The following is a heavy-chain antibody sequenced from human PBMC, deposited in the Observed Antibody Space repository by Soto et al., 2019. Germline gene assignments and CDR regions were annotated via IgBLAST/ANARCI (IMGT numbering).Heavy chain of an antibody. V-gene: IGHV3-9*01. CDR1: GFMFEDYA. CDR2: ISWNGGYV. Sequence: GGSLRLSCAASGFMFEDYAMHWVRQTPGKGLEWVSSISWNGGYVGYADSVKGRFTISRDNAKNSLYLQMNSLRPEDTALYYCAKSKRQQLATVLYDAFDIWGQGTMVTVSS. D-gene: IGHD6-13*01. J-gene: IGHJ3*02. CDR3: AKSKRQQLATVLYDAFDI.